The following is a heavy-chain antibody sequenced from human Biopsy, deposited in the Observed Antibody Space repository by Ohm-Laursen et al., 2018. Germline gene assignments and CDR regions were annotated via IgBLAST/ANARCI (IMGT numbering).Heavy chain of an antibody. V-gene: IGHV4-39*01. D-gene: IGHD3-3*01. CDR1: GGSISDSIYH. Sequence: SDTLSLTCTVSGGSISDSIYHWGWIRQSPGKGLEWIGNIYYSGNTDYSPSLKSRVTISVDTSNNQFSLKLRSVTAADTAVYYCARQVDFWSGYVDYWGQGTLVAVSS. CDR2: IYYSGNT. CDR3: ARQVDFWSGYVDY. J-gene: IGHJ4*02.